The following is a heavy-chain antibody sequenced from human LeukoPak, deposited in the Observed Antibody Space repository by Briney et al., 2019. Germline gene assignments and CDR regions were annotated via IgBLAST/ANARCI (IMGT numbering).Heavy chain of an antibody. J-gene: IGHJ4*02. V-gene: IGHV3-66*01. CDR1: GFTVSSNY. D-gene: IGHD3-3*01. CDR2: IYSGGST. CDR3: AKGPIFGVVIKGTYFDY. Sequence: GGSLRLSCAASGFTVSSNYMSWVRQAPGKGLEWVSVIYSGGSTYYADSVKGRFTISRDNSKNTLYLQMNSLRAEDTAVYYCAKGPIFGVVIKGTYFDYWGQGTLVTVSS.